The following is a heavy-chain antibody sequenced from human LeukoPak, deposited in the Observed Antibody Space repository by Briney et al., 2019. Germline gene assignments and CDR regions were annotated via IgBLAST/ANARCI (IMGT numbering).Heavy chain of an antibody. Sequence: SETLSLTCTVSGGSISSYYWSWIRQPPGKGLEWIGYIYYSGSTNYNPSLKSRVTISVDTSKNQFSLKLSSVTAADTAVYYCARHLGYGYGLIRNGVDVWGQGTTVTVSS. V-gene: IGHV4-59*08. CDR3: ARHLGYGYGLIRNGVDV. CDR1: GGSISSYY. J-gene: IGHJ6*02. CDR2: IYYSGST. D-gene: IGHD5-18*01.